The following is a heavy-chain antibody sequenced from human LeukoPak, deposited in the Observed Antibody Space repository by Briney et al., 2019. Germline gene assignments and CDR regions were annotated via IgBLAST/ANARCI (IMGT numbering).Heavy chain of an antibody. CDR3: AKDSPGIAAQGDYFDY. D-gene: IGHD6-6*01. CDR1: GFTFSSYA. CDR2: ISGSGGST. Sequence: GGSLKLSCAASGFTFSSYAMSWVRQAPGKGLEWVSAISGSGGSTYYADSVKGRFTISRDNSKNTLYLQMNSLRAEDTAVYYCAKDSPGIAAQGDYFDYWGQGTLVTVSS. V-gene: IGHV3-23*01. J-gene: IGHJ4*02.